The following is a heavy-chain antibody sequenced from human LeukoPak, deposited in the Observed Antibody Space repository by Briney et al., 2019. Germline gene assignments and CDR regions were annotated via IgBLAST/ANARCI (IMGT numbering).Heavy chain of an antibody. Sequence: ASVKAPCKASGYRFTAYYIHWVRQAPGQGLEWMGWINPRSPGTNYAQKFQGRVTMTRDTSSSTAYMELNSLTSDDTAVYYCARDPAQSYYTDVWGVGTTVTVSS. J-gene: IGHJ6*03. V-gene: IGHV1-2*02. CDR1: GYRFTAYY. CDR3: ARDPAQSYYTDV. CDR2: INPRSPGT.